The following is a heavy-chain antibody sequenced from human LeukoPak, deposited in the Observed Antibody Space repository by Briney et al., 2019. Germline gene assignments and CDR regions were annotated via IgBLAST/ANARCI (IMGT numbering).Heavy chain of an antibody. J-gene: IGHJ4*02. D-gene: IGHD3-3*01. V-gene: IGHV3-11*04. CDR2: ISSSGSTI. Sequence: GGALRLSCAASGFTFSDYYMSWIRQAPGKGLEWVSYISSSGSTIYYADSVKGRFTISRDNAKNSLYLQMNSLRAEDTAVYYCASPITIFGAFDYWGQGTLVTVSS. CDR1: GFTFSDYY. CDR3: ASPITIFGAFDY.